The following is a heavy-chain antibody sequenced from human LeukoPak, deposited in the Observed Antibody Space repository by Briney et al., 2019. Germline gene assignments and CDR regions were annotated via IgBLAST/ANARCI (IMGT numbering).Heavy chain of an antibody. CDR3: AKGLTWFGESPGGFDY. D-gene: IGHD3-10*01. CDR1: GFTLTIYG. Sequence: GRSLRLSCAASGFTLTIYGMSWVRQAPGQGLEWVSGISGSGGRTDYADSVKGRFTISRDNSKNTLYLHMNSLRAEDTAVYYCAKGLTWFGESPGGFDYWGQGTLFTVSS. CDR2: ISGSGGRT. V-gene: IGHV3-23*01. J-gene: IGHJ4*02.